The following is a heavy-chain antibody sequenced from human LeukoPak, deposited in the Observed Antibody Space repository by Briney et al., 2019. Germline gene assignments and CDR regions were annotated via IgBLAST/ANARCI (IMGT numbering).Heavy chain of an antibody. CDR1: AYTFTDYY. Sequence: ASVKVSCKASAYTFTDYYMHWVRQAPGQGLEWMGWIDANSGGTNYQGRVTMTRDTSIRTAYLELSRLTSDDTAVCYCARVTVDTVVLAASVTYAYYYGMTVWGQGTTVTVSS. D-gene: IGHD2-2*03. V-gene: IGHV1-2*02. CDR2: IDANSGGT. CDR3: ARVTVDTVVLAASVTYAYYYGMTV. J-gene: IGHJ6*02.